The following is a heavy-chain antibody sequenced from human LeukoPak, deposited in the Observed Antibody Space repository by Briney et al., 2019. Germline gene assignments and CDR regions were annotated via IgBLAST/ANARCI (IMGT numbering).Heavy chain of an antibody. CDR1: GGSFSGYY. CDR3: ARDQGAVAGTWAYYYGMDV. V-gene: IGHV4-59*01. J-gene: IGHJ6*02. CDR2: IYYSGST. D-gene: IGHD6-19*01. Sequence: SETLSLTCAVYGGSFSGYYWSWIRQPPGKGLEWIGYIYYSGSTNYNPSLKSRVTISVDTSKNQFSLKLSSVTAADTAVYYCARDQGAVAGTWAYYYGMDVWGQGTTVTVSS.